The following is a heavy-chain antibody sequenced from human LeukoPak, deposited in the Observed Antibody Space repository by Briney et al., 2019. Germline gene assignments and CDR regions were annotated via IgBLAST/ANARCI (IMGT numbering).Heavy chain of an antibody. CDR3: AKISAMIVAYYFDY. J-gene: IGHJ4*02. Sequence: PGGSLRLSCAASGFTFSSYAMSWVRQAPGKGLEWVSAISGSGGSTYYADSVKGRFTISRDNSKHTLYLQMNSLRAEDTAVYYRAKISAMIVAYYFDYWGQGTLVTVSS. D-gene: IGHD3-22*01. CDR1: GFTFSSYA. V-gene: IGHV3-23*01. CDR2: ISGSGGST.